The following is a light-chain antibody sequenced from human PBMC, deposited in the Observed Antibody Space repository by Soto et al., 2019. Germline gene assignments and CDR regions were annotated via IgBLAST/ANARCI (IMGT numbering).Light chain of an antibody. CDR1: RSDVGGYKY. CDR2: EVS. Sequence: QSVLTQPASVSGSPGQSITISCTGTRSDVGGYKYVSWYQQHPGKAPKLMIYEVSNRPSGVSNRFSGSKSGNTASLTISGLQAEDEADYYCCSYAGTYTWVFGGGTKVTVL. CDR3: CSYAGTYTWV. V-gene: IGLV2-14*01. J-gene: IGLJ3*02.